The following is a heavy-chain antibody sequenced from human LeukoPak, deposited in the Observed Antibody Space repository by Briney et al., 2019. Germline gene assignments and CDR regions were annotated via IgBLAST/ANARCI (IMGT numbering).Heavy chain of an antibody. J-gene: IGHJ3*02. V-gene: IGHV4-59*01. CDR2: IHYSGST. CDR1: GGSISSYY. D-gene: IGHD3-22*01. Sequence: SETLSLTCTVSGGSISSYYWSWIRQPPGKGLEWIGYIHYSGSTNYNPSLKSRVTISVDTSKNQFSLKLSSVTAADTAVYYCARDRPHENYYDSSGYYFGVGAFDIWGQGTMVTVSS. CDR3: ARDRPHENYYDSSGYYFGVGAFDI.